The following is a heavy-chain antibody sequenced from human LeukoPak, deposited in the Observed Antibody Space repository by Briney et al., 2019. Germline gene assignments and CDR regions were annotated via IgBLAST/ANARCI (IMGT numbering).Heavy chain of an antibody. V-gene: IGHV3-23*01. CDR3: ARDPDPDWYFDL. CDR2: ISGSGGST. J-gene: IGHJ2*01. CDR1: GFTFSSYA. D-gene: IGHD1-14*01. Sequence: GGSLRLSCAASGFTFSSYAMSWVRQAPGKGLEWVSAISGSGGSTYYADSVKGRFTISRDNSKNTLYLQMNSLRAEDTAVYYCARDPDPDWYFDLWGRGTLVTVSS.